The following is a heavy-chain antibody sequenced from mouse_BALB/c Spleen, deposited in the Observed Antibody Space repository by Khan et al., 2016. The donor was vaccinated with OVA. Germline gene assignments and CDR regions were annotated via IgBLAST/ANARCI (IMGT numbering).Heavy chain of an antibody. CDR1: GYTFTDFA. V-gene: IGHV1S137*01. Sequence: QVQLKESGAELVRPGVSVKISCKGSGYTFTDFAMHWVKQSHAKSLEWIGVISTYYGDATYNQKFKGKATMTVDKSSSTAYMELARLTSEESAIYYCARGGGNYRFAYWGQGTLVTVSA. CDR3: ARGGGNYRFAY. J-gene: IGHJ3*01. D-gene: IGHD2-1*01. CDR2: ISTYYGDA.